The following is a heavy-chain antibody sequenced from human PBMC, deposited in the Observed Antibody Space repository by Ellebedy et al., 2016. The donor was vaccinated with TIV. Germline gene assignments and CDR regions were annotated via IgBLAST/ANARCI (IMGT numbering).Heavy chain of an antibody. CDR1: GFTFSAYW. CDR3: AKSIVGALSSDY. J-gene: IGHJ4*02. Sequence: GESLKISCAASGFTFSAYWMAWFRQAPGKGLEWVSLITGRGDSTYYADSVKGRFTISRDNSKNTLYLQMNSLRAEDTAVYYCAKSIVGALSSDYWGQGTLVTVSS. CDR2: ITGRGDST. V-gene: IGHV3-23*01. D-gene: IGHD1-26*01.